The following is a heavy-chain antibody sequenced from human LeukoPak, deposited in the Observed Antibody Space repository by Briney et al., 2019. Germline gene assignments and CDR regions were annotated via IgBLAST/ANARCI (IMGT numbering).Heavy chain of an antibody. D-gene: IGHD2-15*01. Sequence: GASVKVSYKASGGTFSSYAISWVRQAPGQGLEWMGGIIPIFGTANYAQKFQGRVTITTDESTSTAYMELSSLRSEDTAVYYCARDPGGSCYGGCSEYFQHWGQGTLVTVSS. V-gene: IGHV1-69*05. J-gene: IGHJ1*01. CDR2: IIPIFGTA. CDR1: GGTFSSYA. CDR3: ARDPGGSCYGGCSEYFQH.